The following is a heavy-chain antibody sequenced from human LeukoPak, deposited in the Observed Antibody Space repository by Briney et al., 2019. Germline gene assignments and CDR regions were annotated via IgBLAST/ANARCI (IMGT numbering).Heavy chain of an antibody. D-gene: IGHD1-26*01. V-gene: IGHV4-59*01. CDR1: VGSISSYY. J-gene: IGHJ4*02. Sequence: SETLSLSCTFSVGSISSYYWSWIRQPPGKGLEWIGYIYYSGSTNYNPSLKSRVTISVDTAKNQFSLKLSSVTAADTAVYYCASGRWERGETFGYWGQGTLVTVSS. CDR3: ASGRWERGETFGY. CDR2: IYYSGST.